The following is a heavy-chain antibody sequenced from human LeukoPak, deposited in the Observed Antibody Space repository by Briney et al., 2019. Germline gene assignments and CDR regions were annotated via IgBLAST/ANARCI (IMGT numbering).Heavy chain of an antibody. D-gene: IGHD3-10*02. Sequence: GGSLRLSCAASGFTFSSYTMSWVRQAPGKGLEWVSYISSSGSTIYYADSVKGRFTISRDNAKNSLYLQMNSLRAEDTAVYYCAELGITMIGGVWGKGTTVTISS. J-gene: IGHJ6*04. CDR1: GFTFSSYT. V-gene: IGHV3-48*04. CDR2: ISSSGSTI. CDR3: AELGITMIGGV.